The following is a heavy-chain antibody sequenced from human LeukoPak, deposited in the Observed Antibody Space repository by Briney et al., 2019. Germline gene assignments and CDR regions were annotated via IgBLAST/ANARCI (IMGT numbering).Heavy chain of an antibody. Sequence: GGPLRLSCAASGFTFSSNYMSWVRQAPGKGLEWVSVIYSGGSTYYADSVKGRFTISRDNSKNTLYLQMNSLRAEDTAVYYCARDPPTVTTHYYYYGMDVWGQGTTVTVSS. CDR2: IYSGGST. J-gene: IGHJ6*02. CDR1: GFTFSSNY. D-gene: IGHD4-17*01. CDR3: ARDPPTVTTHYYYYGMDV. V-gene: IGHV3-66*01.